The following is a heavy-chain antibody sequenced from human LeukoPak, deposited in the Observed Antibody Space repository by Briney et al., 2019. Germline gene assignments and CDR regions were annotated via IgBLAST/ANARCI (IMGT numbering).Heavy chain of an antibody. Sequence: SQTQSLTCTVSGGSISSGSYYWSWIRQPAGKGLEWIGRIYTSGSTNYNPSLKSRVTISVDTSKNQFSLKLSSVTAADTAVYYCARVGDYALKDWGQGTLVTVSS. V-gene: IGHV4-61*02. CDR1: GGSISSGSYY. CDR3: ARVGDYALKD. CDR2: IYTSGST. D-gene: IGHD3-16*01. J-gene: IGHJ4*02.